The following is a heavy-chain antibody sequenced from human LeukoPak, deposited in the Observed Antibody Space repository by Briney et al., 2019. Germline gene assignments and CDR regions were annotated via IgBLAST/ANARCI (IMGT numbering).Heavy chain of an antibody. CDR1: GFTFSSYA. D-gene: IGHD5-18*01. J-gene: IGHJ6*02. Sequence: GSLRLSCAASGFTFSSYAMSWVRQAPGKGLEWIGEINHSGSTNYNPSLKSRVTISVDTSKNQSSLKLSSVTAADTAVYYCARGYVDTAMVRGMDVWGQGTTVTVSS. CDR3: ARGYVDTAMVRGMDV. CDR2: INHSGST. V-gene: IGHV4-34*01.